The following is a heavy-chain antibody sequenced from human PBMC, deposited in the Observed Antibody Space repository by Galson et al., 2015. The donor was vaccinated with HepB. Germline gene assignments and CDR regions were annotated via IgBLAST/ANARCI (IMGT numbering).Heavy chain of an antibody. CDR2: ISFDGSNK. CDR1: GFPFSRYA. D-gene: IGHD5-24*01. CDR3: ANWGDGYNYFHH. V-gene: IGHV3-30*18. J-gene: IGHJ4*02. Sequence: LRLSCAASGFPFSRYAMHWVRQAPGKGLEWVALISFDGSNKHYADSVKGRFTISRDNSKNTLYLQMNSLRAEDTAVYFCANWGDGYNYFHHWGQGTLLTVSS.